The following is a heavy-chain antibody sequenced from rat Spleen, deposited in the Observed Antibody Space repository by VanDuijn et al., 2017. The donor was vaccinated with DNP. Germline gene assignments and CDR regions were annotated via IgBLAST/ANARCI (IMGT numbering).Heavy chain of an antibody. CDR2: ISFDGSAT. V-gene: IGHV5-7*01. J-gene: IGHJ2*01. D-gene: IGHD1-4*01. CDR1: GFTFSRYD. CDR3: ARQGGPGYNFDY. Sequence: EVQLVESGGGLVQPGNSLKLSCSASGFTFSRYDMAWVRQAPKKGLEWVATISFDGSATYYRDTVKGRFTISRDNAKSILYLQRDSLRSEDTATYYCARQGGPGYNFDYWGQGVMVTVSS.